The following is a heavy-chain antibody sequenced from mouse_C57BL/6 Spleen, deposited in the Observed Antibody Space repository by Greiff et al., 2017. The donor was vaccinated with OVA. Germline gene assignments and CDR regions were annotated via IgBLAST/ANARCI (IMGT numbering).Heavy chain of an antibody. Sequence: QVQLQPSGPGLVQPSQSLSITCTVSGFSLSSYGVHWVRQSPGKGLEWLGVIWRGGSTDYNAAFMSRLSITKDNSKSQVFFKMNSLQADDTAIYYCAKKEEEFLYAMDYWGQGTSSTVSS. V-gene: IGHV2-5*01. CDR3: AKKEEEFLYAMDY. J-gene: IGHJ4*01. CDR2: IWRGGST. CDR1: GFSLSSYG.